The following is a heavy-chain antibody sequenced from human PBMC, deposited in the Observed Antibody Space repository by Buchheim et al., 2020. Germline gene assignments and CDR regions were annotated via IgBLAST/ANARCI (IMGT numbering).Heavy chain of an antibody. CDR3: ARRPRPTVTNWFDP. CDR1: GGSISSSSYY. J-gene: IGHJ5*02. D-gene: IGHD4-11*01. V-gene: IGHV4-39*01. CDR2: IYYSGST. Sequence: QLQLQESGPGLVKPSETLSLTCTVSGGSISSSSYYWGWIRQPPGKGLEWIGSIYYSGSTYYNPSLKSRVTISVHTSKNQFPLKLSSVTAADTAVYYCARRPRPTVTNWFDPWGQGAL.